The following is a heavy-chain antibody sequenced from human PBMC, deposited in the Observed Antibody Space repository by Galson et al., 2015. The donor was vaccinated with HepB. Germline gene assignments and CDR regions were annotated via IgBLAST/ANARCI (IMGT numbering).Heavy chain of an antibody. Sequence: SLRLSCAASGFTFSSYGMHWVRQAPGKGLEWVAVIWYDGSNKYYADSVKGRFTISRDNSKNTLYLQMNSLRAEDTAVYYCARDQWVGYNDLGAYEIWGQGTMVTVSS. V-gene: IGHV3-33*01. CDR2: IWYDGSNK. D-gene: IGHD5-24*01. J-gene: IGHJ3*02. CDR1: GFTFSSYG. CDR3: ARDQWVGYNDLGAYEI.